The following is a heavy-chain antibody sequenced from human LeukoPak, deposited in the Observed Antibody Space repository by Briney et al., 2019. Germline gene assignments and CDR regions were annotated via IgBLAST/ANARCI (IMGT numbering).Heavy chain of an antibody. CDR2: IYYSGST. CDR3: ASSKGAGVDY. CDR1: GGSISSYY. D-gene: IGHD1-26*01. J-gene: IGHJ4*02. Sequence: PSETLSLTCTVSGGSISSYYWSWIRQPPGKGLEWIGYIYYSGSTNYNPSLKNRVTISVDTSKNQFSLKLSSVTAADTAVYYCASSKGAGVDYWGQGTLVTVSS. V-gene: IGHV4-59*01.